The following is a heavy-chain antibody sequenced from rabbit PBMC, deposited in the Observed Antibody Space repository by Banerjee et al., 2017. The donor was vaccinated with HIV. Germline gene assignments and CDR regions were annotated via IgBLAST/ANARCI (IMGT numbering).Heavy chain of an antibody. CDR2: IDPVFGST. J-gene: IGHJ6*01. D-gene: IGHD6-1*01. CDR3: ARSSSGAYGYVLDL. V-gene: IGHV1S47*01. CDR1: GFDFSSYG. Sequence: QEQLVESGGGLVKPGGTLTLSCKASGFDFSSYGVSWVRQAPGKGLEWIGYIDPVFGSTYYASWVNGRFTISSHNAQNTLYLQLNSLTAADTATYFCARSSSGAYGYVLDLRGPGTLVTVS.